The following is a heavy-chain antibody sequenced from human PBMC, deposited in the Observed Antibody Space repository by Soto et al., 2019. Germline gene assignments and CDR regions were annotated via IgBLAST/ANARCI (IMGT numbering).Heavy chain of an antibody. CDR3: AREYTYGSNFFDC. V-gene: IGHV4-31*03. CDR1: GGSISSAAYS. J-gene: IGHJ4*02. D-gene: IGHD5-18*01. Sequence: QVRLQESGPGLVKPSQTLSLTCTVSGGSISSAAYSWSWIRQHPGKGLEWIGYVSHSGSTYYNPSLKSRVIISVDTSKNQFSLSLTSVTAADTAVYYCAREYTYGSNFFDCWGQGALVTVSS. CDR2: VSHSGST.